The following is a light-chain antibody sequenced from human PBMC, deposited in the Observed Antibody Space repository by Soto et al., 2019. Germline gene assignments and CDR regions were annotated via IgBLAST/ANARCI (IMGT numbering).Light chain of an antibody. J-gene: IGKJ4*01. CDR2: DAS. V-gene: IGKV3-11*01. Sequence: EIVLTQSPATLSLFPGERATLSCRASQSINNFLAWYHQNPGQAPRLLIYDASNSATDIPARFSGSGSGTDFTLTISSLEPEDFAVYYCQQRKDWPPTFGGGTKLEIK. CDR3: QQRKDWPPT. CDR1: QSINNF.